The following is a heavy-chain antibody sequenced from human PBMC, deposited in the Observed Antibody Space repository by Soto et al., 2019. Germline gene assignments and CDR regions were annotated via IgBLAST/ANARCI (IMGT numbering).Heavy chain of an antibody. V-gene: IGHV2-5*02. D-gene: IGHD5-18*01. Sequence: SGPTLVNPTHTLTLTCTFSGFSLSTSGVGVGWIRQPPGKALEWLALIYWDDDKRYSPSLKSRLTITKDTSKNQVVLTVTNMEPVDTAKYYCAHSVVDTAMEEYYFDYWGQGTLVTVSS. CDR3: AHSVVDTAMEEYYFDY. J-gene: IGHJ4*02. CDR1: GFSLSTSGVG. CDR2: IYWDDDK.